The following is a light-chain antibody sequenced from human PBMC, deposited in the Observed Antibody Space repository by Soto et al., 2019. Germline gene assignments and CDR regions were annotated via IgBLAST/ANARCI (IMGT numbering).Light chain of an antibody. J-gene: IGKJ4*01. Sequence: AIQLTQSPSSLSASVGDRVTITCRASQGISSALAWYQQKPGKSPNLLIYDVSSLESRVPSRFSGSGSGTDFTLPISSLQPEDFATDYCQQFNTYPALTFGGGTKVEIK. V-gene: IGKV1-13*02. CDR3: QQFNTYPALT. CDR1: QGISSA. CDR2: DVS.